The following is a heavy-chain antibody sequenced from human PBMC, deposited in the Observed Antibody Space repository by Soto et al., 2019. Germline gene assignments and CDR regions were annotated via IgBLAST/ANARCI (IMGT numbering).Heavy chain of an antibody. CDR2: ISGSGGST. CDR3: ARRGCSYGSDYSYYYMDV. V-gene: IGHV3-23*01. CDR1: GFTFSSYA. J-gene: IGHJ6*03. D-gene: IGHD5-18*01. Sequence: EVQLLESGGGLVQPGGSLRLSCAASGFTFSSYAMSWVRQAPGKGLEWVSAISGSGGSTYYADSVKGRFTISRDNSKNPLYLQMNGLRADDTAVYYCARRGCSYGSDYSYYYMDVWGKGTTVTVS.